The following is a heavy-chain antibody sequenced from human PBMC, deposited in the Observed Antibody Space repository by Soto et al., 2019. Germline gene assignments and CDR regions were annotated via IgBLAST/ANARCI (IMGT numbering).Heavy chain of an antibody. V-gene: IGHV3-23*01. CDR1: RFTFSSYA. Sequence: GGSLRISCAASRFTFSSYAMSWVRQAPGKGPEWVSAISGSGGSTYYADSVKGRLTISRDNSKNTLYLQMNSLRAEDTAIYYCAKGPTIFCLVIIFEYYYGMDIWGRGSTVIGSS. D-gene: IGHD3-3*01. CDR3: AKGPTIFCLVIIFEYYYGMDI. CDR2: ISGSGGST. J-gene: IGHJ6*02.